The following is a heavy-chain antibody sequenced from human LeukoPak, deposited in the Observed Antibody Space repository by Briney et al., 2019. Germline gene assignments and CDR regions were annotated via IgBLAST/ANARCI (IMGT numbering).Heavy chain of an antibody. Sequence: PGGSLRLSCAASTFTFSRYAMAWVRQAPGKGLEWVSSLNWNGESTGYADSVKGRFTISRDNAKNSLYLQMASLRAEDTAFYYCARSEGSWGNYYFDYWGQGTLVTVSS. D-gene: IGHD3-16*01. J-gene: IGHJ4*02. V-gene: IGHV3-20*04. CDR2: LNWNGEST. CDR1: TFTFSRYA. CDR3: ARSEGSWGNYYFDY.